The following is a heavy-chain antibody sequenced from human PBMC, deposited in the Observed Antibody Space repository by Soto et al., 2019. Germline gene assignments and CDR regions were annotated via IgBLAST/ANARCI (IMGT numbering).Heavy chain of an antibody. CDR2: ISYDGSNK. CDR1: GFTFSSYA. J-gene: IGHJ4*02. Sequence: QVQLVESGGGVVQPGRSLRLSCAASGFTFSSYAMHWVRQAPGKGLEWVAVISYDGSNKYYADSVKGRFTISRDNSKNTLYLQMNSLRAEDTAVYYCARDRLGFGEFLDYWGQGTLVTVSS. CDR3: ARDRLGFGEFLDY. D-gene: IGHD3-10*01. V-gene: IGHV3-30-3*01.